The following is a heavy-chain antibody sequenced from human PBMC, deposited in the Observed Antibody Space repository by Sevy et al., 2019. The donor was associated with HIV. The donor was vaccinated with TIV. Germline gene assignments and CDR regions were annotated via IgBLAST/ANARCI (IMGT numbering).Heavy chain of an antibody. D-gene: IGHD3-9*01. V-gene: IGHV4-61*01. CDR1: GASVSTGNDY. CDR2: VYYFGTT. J-gene: IGHJ6*02. CDR3: ARDQYYDIETGLYAMDV. Sequence: SETLSLTCSVSGASVSTGNDYWSWVRQPPGKGLEWIGFVYYFGTTNYNPSLKSRVTISLDTSKNQFSLKLSCVTASDTAMYYCARDQYYDIETGLYAMDVWGHGTTVTVSS.